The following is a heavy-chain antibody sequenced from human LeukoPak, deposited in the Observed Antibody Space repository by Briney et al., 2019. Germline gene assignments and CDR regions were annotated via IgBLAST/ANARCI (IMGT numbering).Heavy chain of an antibody. J-gene: IGHJ4*02. CDR1: GGSFSGYY. Sequence: SETLSLTCAVYGGSFSGYYWSWIRQPPGKGLEWIGEINHSGSTNYNPSLKSRVTISVDTSKNQFSLKLSSVTAADTAVYYCARAHLGYCSSTSCHKYRAFDYWGQGTLVTVPS. CDR2: INHSGST. CDR3: ARAHLGYCSSTSCHKYRAFDY. V-gene: IGHV4-34*01. D-gene: IGHD2-2*02.